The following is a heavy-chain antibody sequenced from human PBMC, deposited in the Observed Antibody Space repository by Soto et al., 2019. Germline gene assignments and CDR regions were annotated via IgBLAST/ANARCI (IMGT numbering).Heavy chain of an antibody. J-gene: IGHJ4*02. CDR3: ARGANTFPGYFVDY. D-gene: IGHD3-16*01. Sequence: QVQLHESGPGLVKPSQTLSLTCTVSGGSVNSGGYYWTWIRQHPGKGLEWIGYIYYSGTAYYNPSLKRRVSLSLNPSKKQFSLKLSSGTAGDTAVYYCARGANTFPGYFVDYWGQGTLVTVSS. CDR2: IYYSGTA. CDR1: GGSVNSGGYY. V-gene: IGHV4-31*03.